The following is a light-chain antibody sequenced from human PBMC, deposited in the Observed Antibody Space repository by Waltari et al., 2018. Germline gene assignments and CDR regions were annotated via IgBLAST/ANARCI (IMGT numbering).Light chain of an antibody. CDR1: EGVFGN. J-gene: IGKJ1*01. Sequence: EIVMTQSPATLSVSPGERATLSCRASEGVFGNIACYQQKPGQAPRLLIHGTSTRATGVPARFGGSGSGTEFTLTISSLQSEDFAIYYCQQYYYWWTFGQGTKVEIK. V-gene: IGKV3-15*01. CDR3: QQYYYWWT. CDR2: GTS.